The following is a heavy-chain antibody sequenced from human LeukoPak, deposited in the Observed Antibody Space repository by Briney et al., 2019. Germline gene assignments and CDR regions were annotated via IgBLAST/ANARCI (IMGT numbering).Heavy chain of an antibody. J-gene: IGHJ6*02. Sequence: PGGSLRLSCAASGFTFSSYAMSWVRQAPGKGLEWVSAISGSGGSTYYADSVKGRFTISRDNSKNTLYLQMNSLRAEDTAVYYCARDPNRVRSYGMDVWGQGTTVTVSS. CDR3: ARDPNRVRSYGMDV. CDR2: ISGSGGST. CDR1: GFTFSSYA. D-gene: IGHD4-11*01. V-gene: IGHV3-23*01.